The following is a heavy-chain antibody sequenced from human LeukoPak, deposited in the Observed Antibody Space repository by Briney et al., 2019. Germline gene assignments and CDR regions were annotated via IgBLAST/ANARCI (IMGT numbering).Heavy chain of an antibody. J-gene: IGHJ6*02. CDR1: GYTFTSYY. D-gene: IGHD3-3*01. CDR2: INPRGGST. Sequence: ASVTVSCKASGYTFTSYYIHWVRQAPGRGLEWMGLINPRGGSTSYAQKFQGRLTVTRDTSTSTVYMGLTSLRSEDTAVYYCARSSQGVRFLEWLSDYYYGVDVWGQGTTVTVTS. CDR3: ARSSQGVRFLEWLSDYYYGVDV. V-gene: IGHV1-46*01.